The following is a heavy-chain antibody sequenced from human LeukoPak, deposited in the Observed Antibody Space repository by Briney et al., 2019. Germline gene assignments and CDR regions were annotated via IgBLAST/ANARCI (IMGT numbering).Heavy chain of an antibody. CDR2: IKQDGSEK. CDR1: GFTFSSYW. J-gene: IGHJ4*02. Sequence: GGSLRLSCAASGFTFSSYWMLWVRQAPGKGLEWVANIKQDGSEKYYVDSVKGRFTISRDNAKNSLYLQMNSLRAEDTAVYYCARSRYFDWLLHGGYFDYWGQGTLVTVSS. CDR3: ARSRYFDWLLHGGYFDY. V-gene: IGHV3-7*01. D-gene: IGHD3-9*01.